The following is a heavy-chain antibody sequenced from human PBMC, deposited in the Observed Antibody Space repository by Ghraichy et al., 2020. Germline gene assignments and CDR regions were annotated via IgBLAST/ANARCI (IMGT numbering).Heavy chain of an antibody. Sequence: SCAASGFTFINYGMTWVRQSPGKGLEWVSTITGSGTNTYYADSVKGRFTISRDNSKNTLNLQMNSLRAEDTAIYYCARLRGPKIPAAEDFWGQGTLVTFSS. CDR3: ARLRGPKIPAAEDF. J-gene: IGHJ4*02. CDR1: GFTFINYG. D-gene: IGHD6-13*01. CDR2: ITGSGTNT. V-gene: IGHV3-23*01.